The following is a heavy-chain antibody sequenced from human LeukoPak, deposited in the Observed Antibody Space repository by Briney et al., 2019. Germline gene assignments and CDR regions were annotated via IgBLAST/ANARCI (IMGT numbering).Heavy chain of an antibody. CDR3: ARVVVVPAAMMGNDYYYYMDV. V-gene: IGHV1-2*02. D-gene: IGHD2-2*01. CDR1: GYTFTGYY. J-gene: IGHJ6*03. Sequence: GASVKVSCKASGYTFTGYYMHWLRQAPGQGLEWMGWIDPNSGGTNYAQKFQGRVTMTRDTSISTAYMELSRLRSDDTAVYYCARVVVVPAAMMGNDYYYYMDVWGKGTTVTVSS. CDR2: IDPNSGGT.